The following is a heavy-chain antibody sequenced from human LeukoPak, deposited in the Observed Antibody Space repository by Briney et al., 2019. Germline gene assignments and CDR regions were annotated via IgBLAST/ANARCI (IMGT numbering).Heavy chain of an antibody. CDR2: MNTNSGNT. D-gene: IGHD1-26*01. Sequence: WASVKVSCKASGYTFTSYDINWVRQATGQGLEWMGWMNTNSGNTGYAQKFQGRVTMTRNTSISTAYMELSSLRSEDTAVYYCARGVGPTNFLDYWGQGTLVTVSS. J-gene: IGHJ4*02. CDR1: GYTFTSYD. V-gene: IGHV1-8*01. CDR3: ARGVGPTNFLDY.